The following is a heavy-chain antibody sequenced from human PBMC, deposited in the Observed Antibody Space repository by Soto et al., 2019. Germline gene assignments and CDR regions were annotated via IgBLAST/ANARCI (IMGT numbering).Heavy chain of an antibody. V-gene: IGHV3-33*01. CDR2: IWYDGSNK. Sequence: QVQLVESGGGVVQPGRSLRLSCAASGFTFSSYGVHWVRQAPGKGLEWVAVIWYDGSNKYYADSVKGRFTISRDNSKNTLYLQMNSLRAEDTAVYYCARESEGSGLYYYYYYGMDVWGQGTTVTVSS. D-gene: IGHD3-10*01. CDR1: GFTFSSYG. CDR3: ARESEGSGLYYYYYYGMDV. J-gene: IGHJ6*02.